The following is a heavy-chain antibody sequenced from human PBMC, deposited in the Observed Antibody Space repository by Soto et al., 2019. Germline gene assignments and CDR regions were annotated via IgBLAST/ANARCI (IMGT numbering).Heavy chain of an antibody. V-gene: IGHV3-72*01. Sequence: EVQLVESGGGLVQPGGSLRLSCAASGFTFSDHYMDWVRQAPGKGLEWVGRSKNKADSYTTEYAASVKGRVTISRDGSKSSRFLQMNRMKTEATAVYYCSVWGSGNDFGASWGQGILVTVSS. D-gene: IGHD3-10*01. CDR2: SKNKADSYTT. CDR3: SVWGSGNDFGAS. J-gene: IGHJ4*02. CDR1: GFTFSDHY.